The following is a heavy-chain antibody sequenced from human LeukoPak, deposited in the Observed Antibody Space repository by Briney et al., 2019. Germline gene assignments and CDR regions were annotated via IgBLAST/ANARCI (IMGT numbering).Heavy chain of an antibody. D-gene: IGHD4-17*01. J-gene: IGHJ6*02. CDR1: GGSISSYY. CDR2: IYYSGST. Sequence: SETLSLTCTVSGGSISSYYWSWIRQPPGKGLEWIGYIYYSGSTNYNPSLKSRVTISVDTSKNQFSLKLSSVTAADTAVYYCARVLKGTVYYYYYGMDVWGQGTTVTVSS. CDR3: ARVLKGTVYYYYYGMDV. V-gene: IGHV4-59*01.